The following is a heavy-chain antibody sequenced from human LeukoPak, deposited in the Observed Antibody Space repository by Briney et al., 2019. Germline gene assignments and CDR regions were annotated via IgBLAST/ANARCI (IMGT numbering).Heavy chain of an antibody. V-gene: IGHV3-48*03. CDR2: ISSSGSTI. CDR3: ARDGDCSSTSCYPYYYFDY. CDR1: GFTFSSYA. J-gene: IGHJ4*02. Sequence: GGSLRLSCAASGFTFSSYAMSWVRQAPGKGLEWVSYISSSGSTIYYADSVKGRFTISRDNAKNSLYLQMNSLRAEGTAVYYCARDGDCSSTSCYPYYYFDYWGQGTLVTVSS. D-gene: IGHD2-2*01.